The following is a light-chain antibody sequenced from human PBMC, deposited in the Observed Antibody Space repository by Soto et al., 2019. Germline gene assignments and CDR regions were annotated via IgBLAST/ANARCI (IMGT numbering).Light chain of an antibody. CDR3: QQYGGSPPT. CDR2: GAS. CDR1: QSVSSNY. Sequence: PGERATLSCRASQSVSSNYLAWYQRKPGQAPRLLIYGASSRATDIPNRISGSGSGTGFTLTITRLEPEDFAVYFCQQYGGSPPTFGQGTKVEIK. V-gene: IGKV3-20*01. J-gene: IGKJ1*01.